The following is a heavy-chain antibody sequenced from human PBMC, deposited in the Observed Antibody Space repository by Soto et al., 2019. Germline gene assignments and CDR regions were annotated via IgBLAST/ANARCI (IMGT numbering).Heavy chain of an antibody. V-gene: IGHV1-69*13. D-gene: IGHD4-17*01. J-gene: IGHJ4*02. Sequence: SVKVSCKASGGTFSTFGISRVRQAPGQGLEWMGGIIPFFGTARYSQKFEDRITITADESTNTVYMDLRSLTSEDTAIYYCAKSAPMDAGDKYYYDFWGQGALVTVSS. CDR2: IIPFFGTA. CDR1: GGTFSTFG. CDR3: AKSAPMDAGDKYYYDF.